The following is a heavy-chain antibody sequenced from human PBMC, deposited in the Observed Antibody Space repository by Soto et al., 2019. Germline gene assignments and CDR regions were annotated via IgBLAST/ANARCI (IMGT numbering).Heavy chain of an antibody. D-gene: IGHD3-3*01. CDR1: GFTFSSYG. CDR2: IWYDGSNK. J-gene: IGHJ3*02. CDR3: ARDRSVFWSGYDAFDI. Sequence: GGSLRLSCAASGFTFSSYGMHWVRQAPGKGLEWVAVIWYDGSNKYYADSVKGRFTISRDNSKNTLYLQMNSLRAEDTAVYYCARDRSVFWSGYDAFDIWGQGTMVTVSS. V-gene: IGHV3-33*01.